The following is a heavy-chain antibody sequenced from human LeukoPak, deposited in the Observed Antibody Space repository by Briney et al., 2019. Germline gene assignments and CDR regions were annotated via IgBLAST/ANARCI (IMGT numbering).Heavy chain of an antibody. CDR1: GGSISSSSYY. CDR3: ARDGYGGVDY. Sequence: SETLSLTCTVSGGSISSSSYYWGWIRQPPGKGLEWIGSIYYSGSTYYNPSLKSRVTISVDTSKNQFSLKLSSVTAADTAVYYCARDGYGGVDYWGQGTLVTVSS. CDR2: IYYSGST. D-gene: IGHD3-10*01. V-gene: IGHV4-39*07. J-gene: IGHJ4*02.